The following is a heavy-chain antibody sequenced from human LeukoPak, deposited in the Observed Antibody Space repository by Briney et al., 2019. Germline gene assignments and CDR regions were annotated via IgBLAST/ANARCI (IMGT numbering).Heavy chain of an antibody. CDR3: AKDPLWFGELPPY. D-gene: IGHD3-10*01. Sequence: GGSLRLSCAASGFTFSSYARSWVRQAPGKGLEWVSAISGSGGSTYYADSVKGRFTISRDNSKNTLYLQMNSLRAEDTAVYYCAKDPLWFGELPPYWGQGTLVTVSS. V-gene: IGHV3-23*01. J-gene: IGHJ4*02. CDR2: ISGSGGST. CDR1: GFTFSSYA.